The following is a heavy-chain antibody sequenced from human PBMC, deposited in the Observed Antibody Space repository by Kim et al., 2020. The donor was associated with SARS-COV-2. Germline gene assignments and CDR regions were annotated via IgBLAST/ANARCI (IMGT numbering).Heavy chain of an antibody. CDR3: ARGWAFDI. D-gene: IGHD2-15*01. V-gene: IGHV3-74*03. CDR2: DGSRA. J-gene: IGHJ3*02. Sequence: DGSRAAYADSVKGRVSISRDNDKNTLYLQMNSLRAEDTAVYYCARGWAFDIWGQGTMVTVSS.